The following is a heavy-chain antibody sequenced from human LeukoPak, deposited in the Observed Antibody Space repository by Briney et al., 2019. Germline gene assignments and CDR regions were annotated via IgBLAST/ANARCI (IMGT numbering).Heavy chain of an antibody. CDR2: ISGSGGST. Sequence: GGSLRLSCAASGFTFGSYAMSWVRQAPGKGLEWVSAISGSGGSTYYADSVKGRFTISRDNSKNTLYLQMNSLRAEDTAVYYCAKDSKAVIYYFDYWGQGTLVTVSS. CDR3: AKDSKAVIYYFDY. D-gene: IGHD3-3*02. CDR1: GFTFGSYA. J-gene: IGHJ4*02. V-gene: IGHV3-23*01.